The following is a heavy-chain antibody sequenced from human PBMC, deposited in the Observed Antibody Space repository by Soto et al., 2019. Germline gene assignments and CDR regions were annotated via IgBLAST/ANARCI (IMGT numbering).Heavy chain of an antibody. J-gene: IGHJ5*02. Sequence: GESLKISCKGSGYSFTSYWIGWVRQMPGKGLEWMGIIYPGDSDTRYSPSFQGQVTISADKSISTAYLQWSSLKASDTAMYYRARSEGERVPAVSTWFDPWGQGTLVTVSS. CDR2: IYPGDSDT. D-gene: IGHD2-2*01. V-gene: IGHV5-51*01. CDR3: ARSEGERVPAVSTWFDP. CDR1: GYSFTSYW.